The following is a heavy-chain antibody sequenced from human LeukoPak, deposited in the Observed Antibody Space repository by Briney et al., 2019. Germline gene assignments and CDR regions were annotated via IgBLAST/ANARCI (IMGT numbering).Heavy chain of an antibody. V-gene: IGHV4-61*02. Sequence: SETLSLTCTVSGGSISSGSYYWSWIRQPAGKGLEWIGRIYTSGSTNYNPSLKSRVTISVDTSKNQFSLKLSSVTAADTAVYYCARDYGLSRFNDAFDIWGQGTMVTVSS. D-gene: IGHD3-16*01. CDR1: GGSISSGSYY. J-gene: IGHJ3*02. CDR2: IYTSGST. CDR3: ARDYGLSRFNDAFDI.